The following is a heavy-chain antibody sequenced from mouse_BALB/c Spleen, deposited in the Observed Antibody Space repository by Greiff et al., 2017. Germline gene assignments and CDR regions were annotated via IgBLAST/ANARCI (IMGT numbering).Heavy chain of an antibody. CDR2: ISNGGGST. V-gene: IGHV5-12-2*01. D-gene: IGHD1-1*01. J-gene: IGHJ4*01. CDR3: ARRLLRYYAMDY. CDR1: GFTFSSYT. Sequence: EVHLLESGGGLVQPGGSLKLSCAASGFTFSSYTMSWVRQTPEKRLEWVAYISNGGGSTYYPDTVKGRFTISRDNAKNTLYLQMSSLKSEDTAMYYCARRLLRYYAMDYWGQGTSVTVSS.